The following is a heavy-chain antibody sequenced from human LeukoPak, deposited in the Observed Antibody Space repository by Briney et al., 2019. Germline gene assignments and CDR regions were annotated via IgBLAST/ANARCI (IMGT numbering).Heavy chain of an antibody. D-gene: IGHD3-3*01. V-gene: IGHV1-18*01. CDR2: ISAYNGNT. Sequence: ASVKVSCKASGYTFTSYGISWVRQAPGRGLEWMGWISAYNGNTNYAQKLQGRVTMTTDTSTSTAYMELRSLRSDDTAVYYCARDRGGLTYYDFWSGYYYFDYWGQGTLVTVSS. J-gene: IGHJ4*02. CDR1: GYTFTSYG. CDR3: ARDRGGLTYYDFWSGYYYFDY.